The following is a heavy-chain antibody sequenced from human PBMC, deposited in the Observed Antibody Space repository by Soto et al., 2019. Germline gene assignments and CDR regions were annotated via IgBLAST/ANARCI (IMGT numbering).Heavy chain of an antibody. CDR3: ARDPPIVVVVAATPYFDY. J-gene: IGHJ4*02. CDR2: INSDGSST. V-gene: IGHV3-74*01. CDR1: EFTFSNYW. Sequence: GGSLRLSYAVSEFTFSNYWMYWVRQAPGKGLVWVSRINSDGSSTSYADSVKGRFTFSRDNAKNTLYLQMNSLRAEDTAVYYCARDPPIVVVVAATPYFDYWGQGTLVTVSS. D-gene: IGHD2-15*01.